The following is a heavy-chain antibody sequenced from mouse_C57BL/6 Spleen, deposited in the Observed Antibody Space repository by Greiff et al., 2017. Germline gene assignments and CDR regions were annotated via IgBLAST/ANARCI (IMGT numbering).Heavy chain of an antibody. V-gene: IGHV1-9*01. CDR2: ILPGSGST. CDR1: GYTFTGYW. Sequence: QVQLQQSGAELMKPGASVKLSCKATGYTFTGYWIEWVKQRPGHGLEWIGEILPGSGSTNYNEKFKGKATFPADPSSNTAYMQLSRLTTEDSAIYYCAYYGSSSFAYWGQGTLVTVSA. J-gene: IGHJ3*01. CDR3: AYYGSSSFAY. D-gene: IGHD1-1*01.